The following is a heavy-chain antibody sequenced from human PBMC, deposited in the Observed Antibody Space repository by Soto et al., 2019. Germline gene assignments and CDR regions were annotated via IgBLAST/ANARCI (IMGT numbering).Heavy chain of an antibody. J-gene: IGHJ4*02. Sequence: EVQLLESGGGLVQPGESLRLSCAASGFTFSSYAMSWVRQAPGKGLEWVSVISGSDDSTYYADSVKGRFTISRDNSKNTLYLQMNSLRDEDTAVYYCAKRSSSSTVDYGGQGTLVTVSS. V-gene: IGHV3-23*01. CDR3: AKRSSSSTVDY. CDR1: GFTFSSYA. CDR2: ISGSDDST. D-gene: IGHD6-6*01.